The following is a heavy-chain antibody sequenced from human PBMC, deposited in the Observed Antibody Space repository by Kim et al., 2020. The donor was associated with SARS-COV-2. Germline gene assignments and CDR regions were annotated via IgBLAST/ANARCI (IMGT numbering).Heavy chain of an antibody. V-gene: IGHV4-39*01. CDR2: IYYSGST. CDR3: ASRASTMIVVVITTSYWYFDL. Sequence: SETLSLICTVSGGSISSSSYYWGWIRQPPGKGLEWIGSIYYSGSTYYNPSLKSRVTISVDTSKNQFSLKLSSVTAADTAVYYCASRASTMIVVVITTSYWYFDLWGRGTLVTVSS. D-gene: IGHD3-22*01. J-gene: IGHJ2*01. CDR1: GGSISSSSYY.